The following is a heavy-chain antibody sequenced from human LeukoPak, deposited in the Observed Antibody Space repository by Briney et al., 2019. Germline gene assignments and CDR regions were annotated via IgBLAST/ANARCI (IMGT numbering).Heavy chain of an antibody. CDR3: ARGVGYCSGGNCYGVGSSDY. D-gene: IGHD2-15*01. V-gene: IGHV1-8*01. Sequence: RASVKVSCKASGYTFTSYDLNWVRQATGQGLEWMGWVSPNSGNTGYAQKFQGRVTITRDTSISTVYMELSSLRSEDTAVYYCARGVGYCSGGNCYGVGSSDYWGQGTLVTVSS. CDR1: GYTFTSYD. CDR2: VSPNSGNT. J-gene: IGHJ4*02.